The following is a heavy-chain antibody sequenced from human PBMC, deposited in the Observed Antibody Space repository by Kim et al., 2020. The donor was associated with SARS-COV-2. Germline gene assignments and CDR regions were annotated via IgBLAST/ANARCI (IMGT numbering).Heavy chain of an antibody. D-gene: IGHD1-7*01. CDR1: GDSVSRDSTT. CDR3: AKDWNFPDF. V-gene: IGHV6-1*01. J-gene: IGHJ4*01. CDR2: TYYRSMLKT. Sequence: SQTLSLTCAISGDSVSRDSTTWNWIRQSPSRGLEWLGRTYYRSMLKTDYSESVKSRITIIPDTSKNQFSLQLHSVTPEDTAVYYCAKDWNFPDFWGHGTL.